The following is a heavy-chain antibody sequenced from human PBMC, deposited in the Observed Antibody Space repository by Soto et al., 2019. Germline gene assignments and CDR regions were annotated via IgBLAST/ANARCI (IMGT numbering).Heavy chain of an antibody. CDR2: IYWDDDK. Sequence: QITLKESGPTLVKPTQTLTLTCTISGVSRSTSGVGVGWIRQPPGKALEWLALIYWDDDKRYSPSLKSRLTITRDTPKIHVVLIMTNMDPVDTATYYCVRLLWGGELTWGQGTLVTVSS. D-gene: IGHD3-10*01. CDR3: VRLLWGGELT. J-gene: IGHJ4*02. CDR1: GVSRSTSGVG. V-gene: IGHV2-5*02.